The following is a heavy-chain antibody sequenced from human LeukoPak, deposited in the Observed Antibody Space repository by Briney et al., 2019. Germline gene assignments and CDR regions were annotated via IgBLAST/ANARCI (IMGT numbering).Heavy chain of an antibody. CDR3: ARGPRLTYYYDSSGYYLDY. CDR1: GGTFSSYA. J-gene: IGHJ4*02. CDR2: IIPIFGTA. V-gene: IGHV1-69*06. Sequence: SVKVSCKASGGTFSSYAISWMRQAPGQGLEWMGRIIPIFGTANYAQKFQGRVTITADKSTSTAYMELSSLRSEDTAVYYCARGPRLTYYYDSSGYYLDYWGQGTLVTVSS. D-gene: IGHD3-22*01.